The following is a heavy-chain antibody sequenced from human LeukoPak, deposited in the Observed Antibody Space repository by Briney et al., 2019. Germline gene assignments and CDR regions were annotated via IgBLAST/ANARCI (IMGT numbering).Heavy chain of an antibody. CDR1: GFTVSSNY. D-gene: IGHD3-22*01. CDR2: IYSGGST. V-gene: IGHV3-66*01. CDR3: ARSWYYYDSSGYLFDY. J-gene: IGHJ4*02. Sequence: GGSLRLSCAASGFTVSSNYMSWVRQAPGKGLEWVSVIYSGGSTYYADSVKGRFTISRDNSKNTLYLQMNSLRAEDTAVYYCARSWYYYDSSGYLFDYWGQGTLVTVSS.